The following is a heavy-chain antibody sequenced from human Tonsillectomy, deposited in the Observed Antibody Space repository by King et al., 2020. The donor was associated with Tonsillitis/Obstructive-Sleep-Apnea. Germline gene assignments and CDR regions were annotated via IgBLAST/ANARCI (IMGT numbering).Heavy chain of an antibody. V-gene: IGHV3-48*02. J-gene: IGHJ4*02. CDR1: GFTFRSYS. CDR2: ISSSSSTR. Sequence: QLVQSGGGLVQPGGSLRLSCAASGFTFRSYSMNWVRQAPGKGLEWVSYISSSSSTRYYADSVKGRFTISRDNAKNSLYLQMNSLRDEDTAVYYCASGWGDYDFWSGYYPPDYWGQGTLVTVSS. CDR3: ASGWGDYDFWSGYYPPDY. D-gene: IGHD3-3*01.